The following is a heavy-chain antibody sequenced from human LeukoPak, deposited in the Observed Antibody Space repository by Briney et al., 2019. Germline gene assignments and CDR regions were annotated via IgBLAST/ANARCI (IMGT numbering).Heavy chain of an antibody. V-gene: IGHV4-39*01. J-gene: IGHJ4*02. D-gene: IGHD3-22*01. CDR3: ASDSSGYFDY. CDR2: IYYSGST. Sequence: SETLSLTCTVSGRSISSSSYYWGWIRQPPGKGLEWIGSIYYSGSTYYNPSLKSRVTISVDTSKNQFSLKLSSVTAADTAVYYCASDSSGYFDYWGQGTLVTVSS. CDR1: GRSISSSSYY.